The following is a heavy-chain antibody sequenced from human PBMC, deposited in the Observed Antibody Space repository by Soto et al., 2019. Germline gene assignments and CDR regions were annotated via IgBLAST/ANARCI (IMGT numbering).Heavy chain of an antibody. CDR3: ARVYPSDTRYGYVGNNWFDP. J-gene: IGHJ5*02. CDR2: INPSGGST. D-gene: IGHD5-18*01. V-gene: IGHV1-46*03. CDR1: GYTFTSYY. Sequence: QVQLVQSGAEVKKPGASVKVSCKASGYTFTSYYMHGVRQAPGQGLEWMGIINPSGGSTSYAQKFQGRVTMTRDTSTSTVYMELSCLRSEDTAVYYCARVYPSDTRYGYVGNNWFDPWGQGTLVTVSS.